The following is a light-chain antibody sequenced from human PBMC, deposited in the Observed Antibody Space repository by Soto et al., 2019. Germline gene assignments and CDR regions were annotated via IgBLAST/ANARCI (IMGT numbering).Light chain of an antibody. CDR1: SSNIGAGYD. CDR2: GNS. J-gene: IGLJ1*01. CDR3: QSYDSSLGYV. Sequence: QAVVTQPPSVSGAPGQRVTISCTGNSSNIGAGYDVHWYQQFPGTAPKLLIYGNSNRPSGVPDRFSGSKSGASASLAITGLQAEDEADYYCQSYDSSLGYVFGTGTKLTVL. V-gene: IGLV1-40*03.